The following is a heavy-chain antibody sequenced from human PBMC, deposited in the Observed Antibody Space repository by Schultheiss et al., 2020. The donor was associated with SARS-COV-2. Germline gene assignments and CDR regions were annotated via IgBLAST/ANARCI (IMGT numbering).Heavy chain of an antibody. CDR1: GGFISSYY. V-gene: IGHV4-59*01. D-gene: IGHD2-2*02. J-gene: IGHJ4*02. Sequence: SETLSLTCTVSGGFISSYYWSWIRQHPGKGLEWIGYIYYSGNTYYNPSLKSLVTISVDTSKNQFSLTLRSVTAADTAVYYCARGLTRYTYSSLAYWGQGTLVTVSS. CDR3: ARGLTRYTYSSLAY. CDR2: IYYSGNT.